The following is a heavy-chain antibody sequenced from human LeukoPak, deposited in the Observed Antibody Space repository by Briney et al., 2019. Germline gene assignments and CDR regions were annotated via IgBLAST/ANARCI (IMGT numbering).Heavy chain of an antibody. Sequence: ASVKVSCQASGYTFPSYGMSWVRQAPGQGLEWIGWISAYNGNTNYAQKPQGRVTMTTDTSTSTAYMELRSLRSDDTAVYYCARDLQYYYGSWSDYWGQGTLVTVSS. CDR3: ARDLQYYYGSWSDY. D-gene: IGHD3-10*01. V-gene: IGHV1-18*04. J-gene: IGHJ4*02. CDR2: ISAYNGNT. CDR1: GYTFPSYG.